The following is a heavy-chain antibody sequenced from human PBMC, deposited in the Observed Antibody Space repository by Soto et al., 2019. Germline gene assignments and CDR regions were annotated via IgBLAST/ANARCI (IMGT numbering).Heavy chain of an antibody. J-gene: IGHJ3*02. V-gene: IGHV4-4*02. CDR3: ARDRGVGGTRGAFDI. CDR1: GGSISSDKW. CDR2: IYRSGST. Sequence: LSLTCAVSGGSISSDKWWSWVRQPPGKGLEWIGEIYRSGSTNHNPSLKSRVTISVDNSKNQFSLRLSSVTAADTAMYYCARDRGVGGTRGAFDIWGQGTMVTVSS. D-gene: IGHD2-15*01.